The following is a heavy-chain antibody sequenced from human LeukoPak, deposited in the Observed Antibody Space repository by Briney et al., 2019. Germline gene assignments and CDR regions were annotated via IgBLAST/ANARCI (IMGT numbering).Heavy chain of an antibody. J-gene: IGHJ3*02. CDR1: GYSFTSYW. CDR3: ARPTQYGMIVNAFDI. V-gene: IGHV5-51*01. CDR2: IYPGDSDT. Sequence: GESLKISCKGSGYSFTSYWIGWVRQMPGKGLEWMGIIYPGDSDTRYSPSFQGQVTISADKSISTAYLQWSSLKASDTAMYYCARPTQYGMIVNAFDIWGHGTMITVSS. D-gene: IGHD3-16*01.